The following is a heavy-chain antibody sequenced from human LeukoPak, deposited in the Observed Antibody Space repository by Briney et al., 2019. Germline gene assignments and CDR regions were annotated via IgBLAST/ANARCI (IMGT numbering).Heavy chain of an antibody. V-gene: IGHV4-30-4*08. Sequence: SETLSLTCTVSGDSVSSSSYFWGWIRQPPGKGLEWIGYIYYSGSTYYNPSLKSRVTISVDTSKNQFSLKLSSVTAADTAVYYCARASGFWSGYRDYWGQGTLVTVSS. D-gene: IGHD3-3*01. CDR3: ARASGFWSGYRDY. CDR2: IYYSGST. J-gene: IGHJ4*02. CDR1: GDSVSSSSYF.